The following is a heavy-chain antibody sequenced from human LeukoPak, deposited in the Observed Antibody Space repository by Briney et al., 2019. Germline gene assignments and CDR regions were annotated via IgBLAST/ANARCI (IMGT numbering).Heavy chain of an antibody. V-gene: IGHV3-9*01. CDR1: GFTFDDYA. D-gene: IGHD6-19*01. CDR2: ISWNSGSI. CDR3: AKDTRYSSGWYGDY. Sequence: GGTLRLSCAASGFTFDDYAMHWVRQAPGKGLEWVSGISWNSGSIGYADSVKGRFTISRDNAKNSLYLQMNSLRAEDTALYYCAKDTRYSSGWYGDYWGQGTLVTVSS. J-gene: IGHJ4*02.